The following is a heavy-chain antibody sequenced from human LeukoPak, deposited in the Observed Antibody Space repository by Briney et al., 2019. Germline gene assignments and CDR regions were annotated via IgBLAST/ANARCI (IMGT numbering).Heavy chain of an antibody. V-gene: IGHV4-4*07. Sequence: SETLSLTCTVSGGSISSYYWSWIRQPAGKGLEWIGRIYTSGSTNYNPSLKSRVTMSVDTSKNQFSLKLSSVTAADTAVYYCARTSYNWNARYYYYYMDVWGQGTTVTISS. J-gene: IGHJ6*03. CDR3: ARTSYNWNARYYYYYMDV. CDR2: IYTSGST. CDR1: GGSISSYY. D-gene: IGHD1-1*01.